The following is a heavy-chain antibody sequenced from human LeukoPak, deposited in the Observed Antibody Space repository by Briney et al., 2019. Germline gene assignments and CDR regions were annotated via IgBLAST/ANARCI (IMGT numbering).Heavy chain of an antibody. V-gene: IGHV3-66*01. J-gene: IGHJ6*03. CDR3: ARDLGYYDSSGYYPYYYYYMDV. CDR2: IYSGGST. Sequence: GGSLRLSCAASEFSVGSNYMTWVRQAPGKGLEWVSLIYSGGSTYYADSVKGRFTISRDNSKNTLYLQMNSLRAEDTAVYYCARDLGYYDSSGYYPYYYYYMDVWGKGTTVTISS. D-gene: IGHD3-22*01. CDR1: EFSVGSNY.